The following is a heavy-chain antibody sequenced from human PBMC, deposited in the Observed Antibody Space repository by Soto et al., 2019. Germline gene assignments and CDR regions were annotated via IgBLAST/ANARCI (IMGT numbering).Heavy chain of an antibody. D-gene: IGHD2-15*01. Sequence: QVRLQESGPGLVKPSETLSLTCTVSGGSISSYYWTWLRPPPGKGLEWIRYIYYSGSTNYNPSLKSGVTISVDTSKNQFALKLSSVTAADAAVYYCAWHSWSCYYYWGQGTPVTVSS. J-gene: IGHJ4*02. CDR2: IYYSGST. CDR1: GGSISSYY. CDR3: AWHSWSCYYY. V-gene: IGHV4-59*01.